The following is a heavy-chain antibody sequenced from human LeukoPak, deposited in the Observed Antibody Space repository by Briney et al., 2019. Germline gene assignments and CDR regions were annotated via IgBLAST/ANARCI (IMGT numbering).Heavy chain of an antibody. D-gene: IGHD4/OR15-4a*01. Sequence: GESLKISCKGSGYSFNSNWIGWVRQMPGKGLEWMGIIYPGDSDTRYSPSFQGQFTISADKSISTAYLQWSSLKASDTAMYYCATMVMTTRAFDYWGQGTLVTVSS. V-gene: IGHV5-51*01. CDR1: GYSFNSNW. CDR3: ATMVMTTRAFDY. J-gene: IGHJ4*02. CDR2: IYPGDSDT.